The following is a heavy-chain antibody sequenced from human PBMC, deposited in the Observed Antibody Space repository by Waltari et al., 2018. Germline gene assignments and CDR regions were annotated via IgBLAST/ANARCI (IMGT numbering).Heavy chain of an antibody. CDR1: GGSISSSSYY. Sequence: QLQLQESGPGLVKPSETLSLTCTVSGGSISSSSYYWGWIRQPPGKGLEWIGSIYYSGSTYSNPSLKSRVTISVDTSKNQFSLKLSSVTAADTAVYYCARVDSSGIDYWGQGTLVTVSS. J-gene: IGHJ4*02. D-gene: IGHD6-19*01. V-gene: IGHV4-39*07. CDR2: IYYSGST. CDR3: ARVDSSGIDY.